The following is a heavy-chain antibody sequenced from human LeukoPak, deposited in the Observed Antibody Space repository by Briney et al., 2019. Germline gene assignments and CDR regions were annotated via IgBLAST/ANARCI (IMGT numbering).Heavy chain of an antibody. CDR2: INSDGRST. CDR3: ARSAYPGNSVIED. V-gene: IGHV3-74*01. J-gene: IGHJ4*02. Sequence: GGSLRLSCAGSGSTFSSYWVHWVRQAPGKGLVWFSRINSDGRSTNYADSVKGRFTISRDNAKNTLYLQMNSLRAEDTAVYYCARSAYPGNSVIEDWGRGTLVTVSS. CDR1: GSTFSSYW. D-gene: IGHD4-23*01.